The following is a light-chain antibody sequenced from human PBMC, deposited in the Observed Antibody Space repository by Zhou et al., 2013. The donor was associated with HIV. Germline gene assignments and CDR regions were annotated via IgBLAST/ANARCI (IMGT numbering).Light chain of an antibody. V-gene: IGKV1-27*01. CDR3: QKYNSVPFT. CDR1: QGIDKH. J-gene: IGKJ3*01. CDR2: AS. Sequence: DIQMTQSPSSLSASLGDRVTITCRASQGIDKHLAWYQQKPGKVPKLLMFASTLQSGVPSRFSGSGFGTDFTLTISSLQPEDVATYYCQKYNSVPFTFGPGTKVDIK.